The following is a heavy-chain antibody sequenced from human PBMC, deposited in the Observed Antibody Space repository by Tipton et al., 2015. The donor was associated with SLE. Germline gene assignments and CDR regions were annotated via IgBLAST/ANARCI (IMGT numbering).Heavy chain of an antibody. D-gene: IGHD6-19*01. CDR2: INHSGST. CDR1: GGSFSGYY. Sequence: TLSLTCAVYGGSFSGYYWSWIRQPPGKGLEWIGEINHSGSTNYNPSLKSRVTISVETSKNQFSLKLSSVTAADTAVYYCARDQAVAGSYYFDYWGQGTLVTVSS. V-gene: IGHV4-34*01. CDR3: ARDQAVAGSYYFDY. J-gene: IGHJ4*02.